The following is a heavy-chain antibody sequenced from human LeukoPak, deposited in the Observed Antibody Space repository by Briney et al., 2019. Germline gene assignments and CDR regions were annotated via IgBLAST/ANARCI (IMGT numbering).Heavy chain of an antibody. CDR2: IYYSGST. CDR3: ARAKFGGVRVDY. J-gene: IGHJ4*02. CDR1: GGSISSYY. V-gene: IGHV4-59*08. Sequence: SETLSLTCTVSGGSISSYYWSWIRQPPGKGLEWIGYIYYSGSTNYNPSLKSRVTISVDTSKNQFSLKLSSVTAADTAVYYCARAKFGGVRVDYWGQGTLVTVSS. D-gene: IGHD3-16*01.